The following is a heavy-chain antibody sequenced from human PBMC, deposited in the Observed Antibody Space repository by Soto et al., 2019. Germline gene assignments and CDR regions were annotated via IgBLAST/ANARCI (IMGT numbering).Heavy chain of an antibody. D-gene: IGHD6-19*01. CDR1: GFTFSSYG. J-gene: IGHJ4*02. CDR2: ISYDGSNK. Sequence: GGSLRLSCAASGFTFSSYGMHWVRQAPGKGLEWVAVISYDGSNKYYADSVKGRFTISRDNSKNTLYLQMNSLRAEDTAVYYCAKEVAVAGIFGYWGQGTLVTVSS. CDR3: AKEVAVAGIFGY. V-gene: IGHV3-30*18.